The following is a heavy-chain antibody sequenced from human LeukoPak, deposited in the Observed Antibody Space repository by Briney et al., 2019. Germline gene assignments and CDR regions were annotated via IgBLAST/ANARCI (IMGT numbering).Heavy chain of an antibody. CDR1: GGSISSSSYF. CDR2: VHYSGST. D-gene: IGHD3-10*01. J-gene: IGHJ6*03. V-gene: IGHV4-39*01. Sequence: SETLSLTCSVSGGSISSSSYFWGWIRQPPGKGLEWIASVHYSGSTYYNPSLKSRVTISIDTSKNQFSLKLTSVTAADTAVCFCARQLYVSGSYYAPMDVWGKGTTVMISS. CDR3: ARQLYVSGSYYAPMDV.